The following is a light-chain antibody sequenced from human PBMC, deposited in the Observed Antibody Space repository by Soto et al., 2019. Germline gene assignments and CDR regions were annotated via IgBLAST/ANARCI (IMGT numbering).Light chain of an antibody. V-gene: IGKV1-5*01. CDR3: QQYNSYPWT. CDR2: AAS. J-gene: IGKJ1*01. CDR1: QSLSIS. Sequence: DIQMTQSPSTLSAFVGDRVTITCRANQSLSISLAWYQQKAGKAPKLLIYAASSLQSGVPSRFSGSGSGTEFTLTISSLQPDDFAAYYCQQYNSYPWTFGQGTKVEIK.